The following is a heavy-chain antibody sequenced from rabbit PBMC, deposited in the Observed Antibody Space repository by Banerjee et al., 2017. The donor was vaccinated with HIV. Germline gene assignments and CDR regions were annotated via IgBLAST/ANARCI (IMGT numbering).Heavy chain of an antibody. CDR3: VRNYVNAFDP. V-gene: IGHV1S47*01. J-gene: IGHJ2*01. CDR1: GFDFSRYG. Sequence: QEQLVESGGGLVLPGGSLKLSCKASGFDFSRYGVSWVRQAPGKGLEWIGYIDPVFGIAYYATWVSGRFSISRENTQNTVYLQLNSLTAADTATYFCVRNYVNAFDPWGPGTLVTVS. D-gene: IGHD1-1*01. CDR2: IDPVFGIA.